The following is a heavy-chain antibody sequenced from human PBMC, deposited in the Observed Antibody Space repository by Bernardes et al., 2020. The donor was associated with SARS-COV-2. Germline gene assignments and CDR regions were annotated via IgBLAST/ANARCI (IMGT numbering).Heavy chain of an antibody. V-gene: IGHV3-48*01. D-gene: IGHD2-21*01. J-gene: IGHJ4*02. Sequence: SLRLSCAASGFSFSSYGMHWVRQAPGKGLEWVAHISNSGDATYYSDSVRGRFIVSRDNAKHSLYLHIYGLTVGDTAVYFCARGIETVDFWGQGTLVTVSS. CDR1: GFSFSSYG. CDR2: ISNSGDAT. CDR3: ARGIETVDF.